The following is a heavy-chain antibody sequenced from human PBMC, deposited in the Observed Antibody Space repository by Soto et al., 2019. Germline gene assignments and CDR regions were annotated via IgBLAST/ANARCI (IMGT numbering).Heavy chain of an antibody. Sequence: GGSLRLSCAASGFTFSNAWMSWVHQAPGKGLEWVGRIKSKTDGGTTDYAAPVKGRFTISRDDSKNTLYLQMNSLKTEDTAVYYCTTGATLIAARGGPDYWGQGTLVTVSS. CDR2: IKSKTDGGTT. J-gene: IGHJ4*02. V-gene: IGHV3-15*01. CDR3: TTGATLIAARGGPDY. D-gene: IGHD6-6*01. CDR1: GFTFSNAW.